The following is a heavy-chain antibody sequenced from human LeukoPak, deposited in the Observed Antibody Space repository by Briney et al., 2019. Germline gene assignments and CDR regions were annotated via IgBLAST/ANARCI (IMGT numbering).Heavy chain of an antibody. Sequence: PSETLSLTCTVSGGSISSGTYYWSWIRQPAGKGLEWIGRVYTSGSTNYNPSLKSRVTISLDTSKNQFSLKLNSVTAADTAVYYCARTNWGRIDYWGQGTLVTVSS. V-gene: IGHV4-61*02. D-gene: IGHD7-27*01. CDR3: ARTNWGRIDY. CDR1: GGSISSGTYY. J-gene: IGHJ4*02. CDR2: VYTSGST.